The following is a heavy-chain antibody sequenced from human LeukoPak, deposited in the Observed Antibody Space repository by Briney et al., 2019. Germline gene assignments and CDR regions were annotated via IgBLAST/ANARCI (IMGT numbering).Heavy chain of an antibody. Sequence: SETLSLTCTVSGGSISSYYWSWVRQPPGKGLEWIGYIYYSGSTNYNPSLKSRVIISVDTSKNQFSLKLSSVTAADTAGYYCARGNYDFWSADQDAFDIWRQGTIVTVSS. CDR3: ARGNYDFWSADQDAFDI. J-gene: IGHJ3*02. V-gene: IGHV4-59*01. CDR2: IYYSGST. D-gene: IGHD3-3*01. CDR1: GGSISSYY.